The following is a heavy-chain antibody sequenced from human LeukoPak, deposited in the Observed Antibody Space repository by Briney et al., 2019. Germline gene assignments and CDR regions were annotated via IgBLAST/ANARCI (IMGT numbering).Heavy chain of an antibody. D-gene: IGHD2-2*03. CDR3: ARGGDCSSSSCLGYDVFDI. J-gene: IGHJ3*02. Sequence: GASVKVSCKASGGTFSSYAISWVRQAPGQGLEWMGGIIPIFGTANYAQKFQGRVTITTDESTSTAYMELSSLRSEDTAVYYCARGGDCSSSSCLGYDVFDIWGQGTMVTVSS. CDR2: IIPIFGTA. CDR1: GGTFSSYA. V-gene: IGHV1-69*05.